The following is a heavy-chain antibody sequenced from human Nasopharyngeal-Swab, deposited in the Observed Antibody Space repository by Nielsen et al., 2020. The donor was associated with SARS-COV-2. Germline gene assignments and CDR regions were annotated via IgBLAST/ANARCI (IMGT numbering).Heavy chain of an antibody. V-gene: IGHV3-21*01. CDR2: ISSSSYI. D-gene: IGHD3-3*01. J-gene: IGHJ4*02. Sequence: GGSLRLSCAASGFTFSSYSMNWVRQAPGKGLEWVSSISSSSYIYYADSVKGRSTISRDNAKNSLYLQMNSLRAEDTAVYYCARSGELRFLEWLNTRPDYWGQGTLVTVSS. CDR3: ARSGELRFLEWLNTRPDY. CDR1: GFTFSSYS.